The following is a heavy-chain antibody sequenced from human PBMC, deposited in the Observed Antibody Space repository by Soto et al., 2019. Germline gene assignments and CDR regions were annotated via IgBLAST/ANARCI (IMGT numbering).Heavy chain of an antibody. CDR2: IYYSGST. D-gene: IGHD3-10*01. CDR3: ARDWSDYYGSGSYGMDV. J-gene: IGHJ6*02. V-gene: IGHV4-31*03. CDR1: GGSISSGGYY. Sequence: SETLSLTCTVSGGSISSGGYYWNWIRQHPGKGLEWIGYIYYSGSTYYNPSLKSRVTISVDTSKNQFSLKLSSVTAADTAVYYCARDWSDYYGSGSYGMDVWGQGTTVTVS.